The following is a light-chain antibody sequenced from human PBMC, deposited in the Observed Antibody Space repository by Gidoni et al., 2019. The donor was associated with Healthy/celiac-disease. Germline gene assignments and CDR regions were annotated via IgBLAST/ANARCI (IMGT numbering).Light chain of an antibody. Sequence: QSALTQPRSVSGSPGQSVTISCTGTSSDVGGYNYVSWYQQHPGKAPKLMIYDVSKRPSGVTDRFSGSKSGNTASLTISGIQAEDEADYYCCSYAGSSYVFGTGTKVTVL. CDR1: SSDVGGYNY. V-gene: IGLV2-11*01. J-gene: IGLJ1*01. CDR2: DVS. CDR3: CSYAGSSYV.